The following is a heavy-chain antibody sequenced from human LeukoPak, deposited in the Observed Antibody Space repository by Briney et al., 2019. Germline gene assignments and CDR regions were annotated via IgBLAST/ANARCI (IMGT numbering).Heavy chain of an antibody. J-gene: IGHJ4*02. D-gene: IGHD5-18*01. CDR3: AKRGAAMDSD. Sequence: GGSLRLSCAASGFTFSSYAMTWVRQAPGKGLEWVSVISGSADSTYYADSVKGRFTISRDNSKNTLYLLMNSLRAEDTAVYFCAKRGAAMDSDWGQGTLVTVSS. CDR2: ISGSADST. CDR1: GFTFSSYA. V-gene: IGHV3-23*01.